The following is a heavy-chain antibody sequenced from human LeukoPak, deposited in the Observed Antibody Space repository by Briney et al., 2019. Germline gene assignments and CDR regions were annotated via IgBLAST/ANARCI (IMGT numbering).Heavy chain of an antibody. Sequence: GASVKVSCKASGGTFSSYAISWVRQAPGQGLEWMGRIIPILGIANYAQKFQGRVTITADKSTSTAYMELSSLRSEDTAVYYCARDARPLTGYPEYDYWGQGTLVTVSS. J-gene: IGHJ4*02. CDR3: ARDARPLTGYPEYDY. CDR1: GGTFSSYA. CDR2: IIPILGIA. D-gene: IGHD3-9*01. V-gene: IGHV1-69*04.